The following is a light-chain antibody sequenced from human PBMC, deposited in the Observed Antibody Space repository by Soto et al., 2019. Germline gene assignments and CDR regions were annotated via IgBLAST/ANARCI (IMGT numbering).Light chain of an antibody. CDR2: AAS. Sequence: EIVLTQSPGTLSLSPGERATLSCRASQSLSSTYLAWYQQKRGQAPRLLIYAASRRATGIPDRFSGSGSGTDFTLTISRREPEDFAIYYCHQYDTSPRTFGQVTKVEIK. V-gene: IGKV3-20*01. J-gene: IGKJ1*01. CDR1: QSLSSTY. CDR3: HQYDTSPRT.